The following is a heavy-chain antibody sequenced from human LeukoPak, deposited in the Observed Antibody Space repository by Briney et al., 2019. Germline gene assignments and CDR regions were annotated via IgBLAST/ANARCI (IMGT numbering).Heavy chain of an antibody. J-gene: IGHJ6*03. CDR3: ARTQNPSIYYYYYMDV. D-gene: IGHD1-14*01. V-gene: IGHV3-64*01. Sequence: GGSLRLACAASGFTFSGYAMHWVPQAPGKGLEYVSGISSNGRNTHYSSSVKGRFTISRDNSTNTLYLQMGSLRPEDMALYYCARTQNPSIYYYYYMDVWGKGTTVTVSS. CDR1: GFTFSGYA. CDR2: ISSNGRNT.